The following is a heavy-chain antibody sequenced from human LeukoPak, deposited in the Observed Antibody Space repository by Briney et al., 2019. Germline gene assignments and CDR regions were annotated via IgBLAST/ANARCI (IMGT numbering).Heavy chain of an antibody. J-gene: IGHJ6*03. CDR3: ARRTITMVRGVIIDYYYYYYMDV. CDR1: GGSFSGYY. D-gene: IGHD3-10*01. Sequence: SETLSLTCAVYGGSFSGYYWSWNRQPPGKGLEWIGEINHSGSTNYNPSLKSRVTISVDTSKNQFSLKLSSVTAADTAVYYCARRTITMVRGVIIDYYYYYYMDVWGKGTTVTVSS. V-gene: IGHV4-34*01. CDR2: INHSGST.